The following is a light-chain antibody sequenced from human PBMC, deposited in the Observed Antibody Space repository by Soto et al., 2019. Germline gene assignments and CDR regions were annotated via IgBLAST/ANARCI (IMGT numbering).Light chain of an antibody. CDR1: SSNIARNT. J-gene: IGLJ3*02. CDR3: AAWDDNLNGYWV. Sequence: QLVLTQPPSASGTPGQRVTISCSGSSSNIARNTVNWYQQLPGTAPKLLIYSDNKRPSGVPDRFSGSKSGTSASLAISGLQSDDEADYYCAAWDDNLNGYWVFGGGTKVTVL. V-gene: IGLV1-44*01. CDR2: SDN.